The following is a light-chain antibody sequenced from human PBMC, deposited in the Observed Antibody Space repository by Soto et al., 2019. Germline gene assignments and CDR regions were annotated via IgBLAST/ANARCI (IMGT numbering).Light chain of an antibody. CDR2: EVT. CDR3: SSYTSSNTWV. CDR1: SSDVGDYNY. V-gene: IGLV2-14*01. Sequence: QSVLTQPASVSGSPGQSITISCTGTSSDVGDYNYVSWYQQHPGKAPKLMIYEVTNRPSGVSNRFSGSKSGNTASLTISGLQAEDEAGYYCSSYTSSNTWVFGGGTKVTVL. J-gene: IGLJ3*02.